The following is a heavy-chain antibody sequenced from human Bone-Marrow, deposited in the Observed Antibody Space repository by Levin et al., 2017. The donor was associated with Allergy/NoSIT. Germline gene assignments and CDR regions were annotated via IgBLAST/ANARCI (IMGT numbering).Heavy chain of an antibody. V-gene: IGHV4-39*02. Sequence: SETLSLTCTVSGGSINSTNYNWGWIRQSPGLGLEWIGSAYYNGNTYHNPSLKSRVTISVDTSKSQLSLSLSSVTAADTAVYYCARDILTGYYNYYFNGMDVWGQGTPVTVSS. J-gene: IGHJ6*02. CDR1: GGSINSTNYN. D-gene: IGHD3-9*01. CDR2: AYYNGNT. CDR3: ARDILTGYYNYYFNGMDV.